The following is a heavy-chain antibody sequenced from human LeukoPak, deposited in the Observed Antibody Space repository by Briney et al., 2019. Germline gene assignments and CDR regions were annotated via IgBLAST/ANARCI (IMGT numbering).Heavy chain of an antibody. Sequence: GGSLRLSCAASGFTFSSYSMNWVRQAPGKGLEWVSYISSSSSTIYYADSVKGRFTISRDNAKNSLYLQMNSLRAEDTAVYYCAGDGAAAGTPLDYWGQGTLVTVSS. CDR3: AGDGAAAGTPLDY. CDR1: GFTFSSYS. V-gene: IGHV3-48*01. D-gene: IGHD6-13*01. J-gene: IGHJ4*02. CDR2: ISSSSSTI.